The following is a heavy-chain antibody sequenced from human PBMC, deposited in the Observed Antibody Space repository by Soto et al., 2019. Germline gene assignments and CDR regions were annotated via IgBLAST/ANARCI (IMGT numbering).Heavy chain of an antibody. CDR2: ITSDGRST. Sequence: EVQLVESGGGLVQPGGSLRLSCAASGFTFSRYWMHWVRQGPGKGLVWVARITSDGRSTGYADSVKGRFTISRDNAKNTLYLQRNSLRAEDTAVYYCARDGDGDYPVDYWGQGTLVTVSS. J-gene: IGHJ4*02. CDR1: GFTFSRYW. D-gene: IGHD4-17*01. V-gene: IGHV3-74*01. CDR3: ARDGDGDYPVDY.